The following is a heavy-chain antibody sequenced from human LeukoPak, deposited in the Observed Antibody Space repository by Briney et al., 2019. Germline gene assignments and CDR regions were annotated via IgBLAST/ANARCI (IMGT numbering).Heavy chain of an antibody. V-gene: IGHV1-46*01. CDR3: AREDIVAGYLGY. CDR1: GYTFTSYY. Sequence: ASVKVSCKASGYTFTSYYMHWVRQAPGQGLEWMGIINPSGGSTSYAQKFQGRVTMTRDMSTSTVYMELSRLRSEDTAVYYCAREDIVAGYLGYWGQGTLVTVSS. D-gene: IGHD5-12*01. J-gene: IGHJ4*02. CDR2: INPSGGST.